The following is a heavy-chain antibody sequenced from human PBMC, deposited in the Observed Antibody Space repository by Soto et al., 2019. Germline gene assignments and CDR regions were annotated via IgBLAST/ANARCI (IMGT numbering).Heavy chain of an antibody. CDR1: GFSLSTSGVG. CDR2: IYWDDDK. J-gene: IGHJ3*02. D-gene: IGHD6-19*01. Sequence: QITLKESGPTLVNPTQTLTLTCTFSGFSLSTSGVGVGWIRQPPGKALEWLALIYWDDDKRYSPSLKSRLTITKDTSKNQVVLTMNNMDPVDTATYYCAHSRIAVAGTTVLCAFDIWGQGTMVTFSS. CDR3: AHSRIAVAGTTVLCAFDI. V-gene: IGHV2-5*02.